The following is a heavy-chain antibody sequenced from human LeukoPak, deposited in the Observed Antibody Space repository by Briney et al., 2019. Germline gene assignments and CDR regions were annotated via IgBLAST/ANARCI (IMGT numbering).Heavy chain of an antibody. CDR2: FDPEDGET. CDR1: GYTLTELS. Sequence: ASVKVSCKVSGYTLTELSMHWVRQAPGKGLEWMGGFDPEDGETIYAQKFQGRVTMTEDTSTDTAYMELSSLRSEDTAVYYCATGWTDYGDYAIDYWGQGTLVTVSS. CDR3: ATGWTDYGDYAIDY. J-gene: IGHJ4*02. V-gene: IGHV1-24*01. D-gene: IGHD4-17*01.